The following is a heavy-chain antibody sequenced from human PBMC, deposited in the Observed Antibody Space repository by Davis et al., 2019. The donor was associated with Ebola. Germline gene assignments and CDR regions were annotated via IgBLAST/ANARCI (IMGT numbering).Heavy chain of an antibody. V-gene: IGHV3-30-3*01. CDR3: ARDSLVGYSSGYQF. D-gene: IGHD6-19*01. J-gene: IGHJ4*02. CDR2: ISYDGSNK. Sequence: GESLKISCAASGFTFSSYAMHWVRQAPGKGLEWVAVISYDGSNKYYADSVKGRFTISRDNSKNTLYLQMNSLRAEDTAVYYCARDSLVGYSSGYQFWGQGTLVTVSS. CDR1: GFTFSSYA.